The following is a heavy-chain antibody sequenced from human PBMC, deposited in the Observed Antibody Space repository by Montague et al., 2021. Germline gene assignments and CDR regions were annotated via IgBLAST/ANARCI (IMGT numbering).Heavy chain of an antibody. Sequence: CLSLSCSASGFIFNNSYMAWIRQAPGKGLEWVANMNPDGSGRYYVDSARGRFTISRDNAKNSLFLQMSSLRVEDTAVYYCARDPFFGAVDYWGQGTLVTVSS. D-gene: IGHD2/OR15-2a*01. CDR1: GFIFNNSY. CDR3: ARDPFFGAVDY. CDR2: MNPDGSGR. J-gene: IGHJ4*02. V-gene: IGHV3-7*01.